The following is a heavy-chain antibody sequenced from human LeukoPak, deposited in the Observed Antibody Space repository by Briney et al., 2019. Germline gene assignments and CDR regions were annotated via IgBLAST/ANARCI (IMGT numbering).Heavy chain of an antibody. CDR3: ATNFRGYDSSGSLGY. V-gene: IGHV1-24*01. J-gene: IGHJ4*02. Sequence: RASVKVSCKVSGYTLTELSMHWVRQAPGKGLEWMGGFDPEDGETIYAQKFQGRVTMTEDTSTDTAYMELSSLRSEDTAVYYCATNFRGYDSSGSLGYWGQGTLVTVSS. D-gene: IGHD3-22*01. CDR1: GYTLTELS. CDR2: FDPEDGET.